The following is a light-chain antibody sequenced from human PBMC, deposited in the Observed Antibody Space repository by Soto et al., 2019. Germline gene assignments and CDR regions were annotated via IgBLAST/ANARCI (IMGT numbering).Light chain of an antibody. V-gene: IGKV1-33*01. CDR2: DVS. CDR1: QTISNW. CDR3: QKYDDLPIN. Sequence: DIQMTHSPCTLSASVGDRVTITCRASQTISNWLAWYQVKPGKAPKLLIYDVSKLETGVPSRFSGSGSGTDFTLTISSLQPEDIATYFCQKYDDLPINFGQGTRLEIK. J-gene: IGKJ5*01.